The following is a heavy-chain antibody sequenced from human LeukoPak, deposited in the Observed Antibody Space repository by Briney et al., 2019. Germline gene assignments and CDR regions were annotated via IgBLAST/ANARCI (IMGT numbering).Heavy chain of an antibody. CDR2: ISGSGGTT. V-gene: IGHV3-23*01. J-gene: IGHJ4*02. CDR1: GFTFGSYA. D-gene: IGHD3-22*01. Sequence: GGSLRLSCAASGFTFGSYAMNWVRQAPGKGLEWVSGISGSGGTTYYADSVQGRFTISRDNSKNTLYVQMNSLRVDDTAMYYCVKDSYYYDNSGYYYVKDHWGQGTLVTVSS. CDR3: VKDSYYYDNSGYYYVKDH.